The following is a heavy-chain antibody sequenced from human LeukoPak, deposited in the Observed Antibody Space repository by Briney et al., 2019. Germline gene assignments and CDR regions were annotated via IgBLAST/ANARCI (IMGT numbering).Heavy chain of an antibody. D-gene: IGHD6-13*01. CDR1: GLTFSSNY. CDR3: GGNYYYYMDV. CDR2: IYRGGRT. V-gene: IGHV3-53*01. J-gene: IGHJ6*03. Sequence: GGSLRLSCAASGLTFSSNYMSWVRQAPGKGLEWVSFIYRGGRTYYADAVKGQSTISRDNSKNTLYLQMNSLRAEDTAVYYCGGNYYYYMDVWGKGTTVTVSS.